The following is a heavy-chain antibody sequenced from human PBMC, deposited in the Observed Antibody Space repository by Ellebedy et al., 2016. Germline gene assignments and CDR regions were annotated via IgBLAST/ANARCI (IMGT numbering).Heavy chain of an antibody. CDR3: ARGDIVLVPAADFDS. Sequence: GGSLRLXXAASGFTFSDYSVHWVRQAPGKGLEWVSVISSGGTYIYYADSVKGRFTISRDNAKKSVSLQMSSLRAEDTAVYYCARGDIVLVPAADFDSWGQGTLVTVSS. CDR2: ISSGGTYI. V-gene: IGHV3-21*01. CDR1: GFTFSDYS. D-gene: IGHD2-2*01. J-gene: IGHJ4*02.